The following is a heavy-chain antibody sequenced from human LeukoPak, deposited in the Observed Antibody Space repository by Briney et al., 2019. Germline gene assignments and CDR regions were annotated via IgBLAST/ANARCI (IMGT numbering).Heavy chain of an antibody. D-gene: IGHD3-22*01. CDR2: INTRGVST. CDR1: GYTFSTYY. J-gene: IGHJ4*02. CDR3: ARYSNYYDSSGYYL. V-gene: IGHV1-46*01. Sequence: GASLRGSCKRSGYTFSTYYMYWVRQTPRHKLESMGIINTRGVSTSYAQKFQGRVTMTRDTSTSTVYMELSSLRAEDTAGYHCARYSNYYDSSGYYLGGQGTLVTVPS.